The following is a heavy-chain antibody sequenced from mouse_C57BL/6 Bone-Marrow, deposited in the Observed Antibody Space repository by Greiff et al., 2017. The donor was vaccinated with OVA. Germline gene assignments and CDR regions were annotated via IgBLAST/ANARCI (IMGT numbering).Heavy chain of an antibody. V-gene: IGHV2-6-1*01. D-gene: IGHD2-4*01. CDR3: ARHIYYDYTDAMDY. CDR2: IWSDGST. Sequence: QVQLKESGPGLVAPSQSLSITCTVSGFSLTSYGVHWVRQPPGKGLEWLVVIWSDGSTTYNSALKSRLSISKDNSKSQVFLKMNSLQTDDTAMYYCARHIYYDYTDAMDYWGQGTSVTVSS. CDR1: GFSLTSYG. J-gene: IGHJ4*01.